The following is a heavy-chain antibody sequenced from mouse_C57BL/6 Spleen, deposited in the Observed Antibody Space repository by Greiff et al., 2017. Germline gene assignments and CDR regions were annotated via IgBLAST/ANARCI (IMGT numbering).Heavy chain of an antibody. J-gene: IGHJ2*01. Sequence: QVQLQQSGAELVRPGTSVKVSCKASGYAFTNYLIEWVKQRPGQGLEWIGVINPGSGSTNYNEKFKGKATLTADKSSSTAYMQLSSLTAEDSAVSVCARGGLRREEDSFDYWGQGTTLTVSS. CDR3: ARGGLRREEDSFDY. V-gene: IGHV1-54*01. D-gene: IGHD2-4*01. CDR1: GYAFTNYL. CDR2: INPGSGST.